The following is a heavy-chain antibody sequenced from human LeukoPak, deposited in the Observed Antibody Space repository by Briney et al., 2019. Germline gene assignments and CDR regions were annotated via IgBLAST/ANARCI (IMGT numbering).Heavy chain of an antibody. CDR1: GGTFSSYA. V-gene: IGHV1-69*13. Sequence: SVKVSCKASGGTFSSYAISWVRQAPGQGLEWTGGIIPIFGTANYAQKFQGRVTITADESTSTAYMELSSLRSEDTAVYYCARATSESLGELSPSFPDYWGQGTLVTVSS. J-gene: IGHJ4*02. CDR3: ARATSESLGELSPSFPDY. CDR2: IIPIFGTA. D-gene: IGHD3-16*02.